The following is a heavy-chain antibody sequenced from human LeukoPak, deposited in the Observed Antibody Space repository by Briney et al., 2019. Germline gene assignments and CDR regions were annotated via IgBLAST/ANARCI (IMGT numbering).Heavy chain of an antibody. CDR3: ASPSRSRYYFDY. D-gene: IGHD1-14*01. CDR1: GYSISSGYY. CDR2: IYHSGST. Sequence: SETLSLTCAVSGYSISSGYYWGWIRQPPGKGLEWIGSIYHSGSTYYNPSLKSRVTISVDTSKNQFSLKLSSVTAADTAVYYCASPSRSRYYFDYWGQGTLVTVSS. J-gene: IGHJ4*02. V-gene: IGHV4-38-2*01.